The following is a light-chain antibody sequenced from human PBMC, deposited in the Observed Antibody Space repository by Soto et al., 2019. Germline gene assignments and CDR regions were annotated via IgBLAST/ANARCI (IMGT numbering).Light chain of an antibody. J-gene: IGKJ1*01. V-gene: IGKV3-15*01. CDR2: DAS. CDR1: QSISSN. Sequence: EIVMTQSPATLSVSPGERATLSCRASQSISSNLAWYQQKPGQAPRLLIYDASTRATGIPARFSGSGSGTEFGLTISSLQSEDFAVYYCQQYHNWPTWTFGQGTKVEIK. CDR3: QQYHNWPTWT.